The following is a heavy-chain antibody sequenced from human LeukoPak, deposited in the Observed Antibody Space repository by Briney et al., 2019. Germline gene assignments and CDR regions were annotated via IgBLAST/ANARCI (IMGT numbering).Heavy chain of an antibody. Sequence: SVKVSCKASGGTFSSYTISWVRQAPGQGLEWMGRIIPILGIANYAQKFQGRVTITADKSTSTAYMELSSLSSEDTAVYYCARSPYYYDSSGYPDAFDIWGQGTMVTVSS. J-gene: IGHJ3*02. D-gene: IGHD3-22*01. CDR2: IIPILGIA. CDR3: ARSPYYYDSSGYPDAFDI. V-gene: IGHV1-69*02. CDR1: GGTFSSYT.